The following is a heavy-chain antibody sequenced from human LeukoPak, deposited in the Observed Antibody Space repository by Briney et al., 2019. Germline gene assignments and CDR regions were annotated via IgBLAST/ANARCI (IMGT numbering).Heavy chain of an antibody. V-gene: IGHV1-2*02. CDR1: GYTFTGYY. Sequence: EASVKVSCKASGYTFTGYYMHWVRQAPGQGLEWMGWINPNSGGTNYAQKFQGRVTMTRDTSISTAYMELSRLRSDDTAVYHCARPTEENDYGDYDALDYWGQGTLVTVSS. CDR3: ARPTEENDYGDYDALDY. J-gene: IGHJ4*02. CDR2: INPNSGGT. D-gene: IGHD4-17*01.